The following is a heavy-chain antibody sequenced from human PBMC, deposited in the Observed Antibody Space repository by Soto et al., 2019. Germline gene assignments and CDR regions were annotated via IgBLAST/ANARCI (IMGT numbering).Heavy chain of an antibody. D-gene: IGHD2-2*01. Sequence: SETLSLTCTVSGGSVSSGSYYWSWIRQPPGKGLEWIGYIYYSGSTNYNPSLKSRVTMSVDKPKNQFSLNLTSVTAADTAVYYCARVISSRDEYFDYWGQGTVVTVSS. J-gene: IGHJ4*02. CDR3: ARVISSRDEYFDY. V-gene: IGHV4-61*01. CDR2: IYYSGST. CDR1: GGSVSSGSYY.